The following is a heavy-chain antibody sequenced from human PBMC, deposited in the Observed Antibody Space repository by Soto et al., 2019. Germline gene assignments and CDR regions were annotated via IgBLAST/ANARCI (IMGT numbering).Heavy chain of an antibody. V-gene: IGHV3-9*01. Sequence: EVQLVESGGGLVQPGRSLRLSCAASGFTFDDYAMHWVRQAPGKGLEWVSGISWNSGSIGYADSVKGRFTISRDNAKNSLYLQMNSLRAEDTALYYCAKDMRWHIAAAGVAFDIWGQGTMVTVSS. J-gene: IGHJ3*02. CDR1: GFTFDDYA. D-gene: IGHD6-13*01. CDR3: AKDMRWHIAAAGVAFDI. CDR2: ISWNSGSI.